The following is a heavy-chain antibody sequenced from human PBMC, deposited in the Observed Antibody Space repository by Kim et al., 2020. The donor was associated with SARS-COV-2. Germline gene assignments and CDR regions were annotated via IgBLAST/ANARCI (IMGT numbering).Heavy chain of an antibody. D-gene: IGHD6-6*01. Sequence: SETLSLTCTVSGGPISTYYWTWIRQSPGMGLDWIGFISSTGTTNSNPSLKSRVTISLDTSKTQFSLRLTSVSAADTAIYFCARAKPPYSSSFDYWGPGAL. CDR1: GGPISTYY. CDR2: ISSTGTT. J-gene: IGHJ4*02. CDR3: ARAKPPYSSSFDY. V-gene: IGHV4-59*01.